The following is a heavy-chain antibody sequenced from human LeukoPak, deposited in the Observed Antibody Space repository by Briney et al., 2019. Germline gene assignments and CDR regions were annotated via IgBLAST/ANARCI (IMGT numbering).Heavy chain of an antibody. CDR3: AKEVPMVRGVIVSPHFDY. Sequence: GRSLRLSCAASGFTFSSYGMHWVRQAPGKGLEWVAVIWYDGSNKYYADSVKGRFTISRDNSKNTLYLQMNSLRAEDTAVYYCAKEVPMVRGVIVSPHFDYWGQGTLVTVSS. CDR1: GFTFSSYG. V-gene: IGHV3-33*06. CDR2: IWYDGSNK. D-gene: IGHD3-10*01. J-gene: IGHJ4*02.